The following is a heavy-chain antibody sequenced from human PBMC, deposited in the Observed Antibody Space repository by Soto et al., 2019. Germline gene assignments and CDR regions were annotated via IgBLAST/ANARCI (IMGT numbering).Heavy chain of an antibody. CDR2: ITHLENT. Sequence: QLQLHQSGSALFKASQTLSLTCTFSGASIPYGGYSWSWNRQPPGKGLEGIGYITHLENTFYNPSFQGRLTLSIDRSKNQFSLKLGSMTDADTAVYYCARGGGYDPFDYWGQGTLVTVAS. V-gene: IGHV4-30-2*01. CDR1: GASIPYGGYS. CDR3: ARGGGYDPFDY. J-gene: IGHJ4*02. D-gene: IGHD5-12*01.